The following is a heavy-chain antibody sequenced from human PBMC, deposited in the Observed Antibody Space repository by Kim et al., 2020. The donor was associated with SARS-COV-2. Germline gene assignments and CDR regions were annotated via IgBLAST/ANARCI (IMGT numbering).Heavy chain of an antibody. J-gene: IGHJ4*02. CDR2: GT. V-gene: IGHV1-2*02. D-gene: IGHD3-10*02. Sequence: GTNYAQMFQGRVTMTRDTSISTAYMELSRLRSDDTAVYYCASVRKRIGFDYWGQGTLVTVSS. CDR3: ASVRKRIGFDY.